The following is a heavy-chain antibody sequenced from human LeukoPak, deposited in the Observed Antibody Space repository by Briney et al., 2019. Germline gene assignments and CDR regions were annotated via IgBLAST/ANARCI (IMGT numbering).Heavy chain of an antibody. V-gene: IGHV1-24*01. Sequence: ASVTVSFKVSGYTLTELSMHWVRQAPGKGLGWMGGFDPEDGETIYAQKFQGRVTMTEDTSTDTAYMELSSLRSEDTAVYYCATPGTVTTFQGDYWGQGTLVTVSS. CDR1: GYTLTELS. CDR2: FDPEDGET. CDR3: ATPGTVTTFQGDY. J-gene: IGHJ4*02. D-gene: IGHD4-17*01.